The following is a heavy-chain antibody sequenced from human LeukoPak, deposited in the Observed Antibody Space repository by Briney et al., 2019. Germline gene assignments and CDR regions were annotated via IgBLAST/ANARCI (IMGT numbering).Heavy chain of an antibody. Sequence: SETLSLTCTVSGGSISSSSYYGGWIRQPPGKGLEWIGSIYYSGSTNYNPSLKSRVTISVDTSKNQFSLKLSSVTAADTAVYYCARLEGWDDYWGQGTLVTVSS. V-gene: IGHV4-39*07. CDR2: IYYSGST. CDR1: GGSISSSSYY. J-gene: IGHJ4*02. CDR3: ARLEGWDDY. D-gene: IGHD3-3*01.